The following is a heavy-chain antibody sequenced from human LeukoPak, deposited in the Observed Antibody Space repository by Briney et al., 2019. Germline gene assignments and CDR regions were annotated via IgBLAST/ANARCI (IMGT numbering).Heavy chain of an antibody. V-gene: IGHV3-23*01. J-gene: IGHJ4*02. Sequence: GGSLRLSCAASGFTLGSYAMGWVRQAPGKGLEWVSAVSASGPNTYYADSVKGRFTVSRDNSKNTLYLQMSSLRADDTAVYYCARGRGSSRYYFDYWGRGTLVTVSS. D-gene: IGHD1-26*01. CDR1: GFTLGSYA. CDR3: ARGRGSSRYYFDY. CDR2: VSASGPNT.